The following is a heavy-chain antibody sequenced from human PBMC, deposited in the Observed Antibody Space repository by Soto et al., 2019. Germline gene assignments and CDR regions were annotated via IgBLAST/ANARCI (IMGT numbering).Heavy chain of an antibody. CDR1: GGTFSSYA. CDR3: ASRPGIAVAGTFYYYGMDV. J-gene: IGHJ6*02. V-gene: IGHV1-69*01. CDR2: SIPIFGKA. D-gene: IGHD6-19*01. Sequence: QVQLVQSGAEVKKPGSSVKVSCKASGGTFSSYAISWVRQAPGQGLEWMGGSIPIFGKANYAQKFRGRVTITADESTSTAYMELSSLRSEDTAVYYCASRPGIAVAGTFYYYGMDVWGQGTTVTVSS.